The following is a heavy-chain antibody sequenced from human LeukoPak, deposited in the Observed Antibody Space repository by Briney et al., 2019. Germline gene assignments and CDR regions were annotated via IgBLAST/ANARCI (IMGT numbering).Heavy chain of an antibody. J-gene: IGHJ5*02. CDR1: GGSITSGDYY. Sequence: SQTLSLTCTVSGGSITSGDYYWTWIRQPPGKGLDWVAYVHYTGNTYYNSSLKCRLTITVDTSKNQFSLKLSFVPAADTAMYHCARHLRVSSWCDPSGQGTLVTVSS. CDR2: VHYTGNT. V-gene: IGHV4-30-4*08. D-gene: IGHD5/OR15-5a*01. CDR3: ARHLRVSSWCDP.